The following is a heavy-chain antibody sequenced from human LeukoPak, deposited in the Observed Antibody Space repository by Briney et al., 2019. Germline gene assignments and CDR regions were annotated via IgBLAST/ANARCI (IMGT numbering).Heavy chain of an antibody. V-gene: IGHV3-33*06. CDR3: AKGGEPSYYYYYMDV. D-gene: IGHD1-14*01. CDR2: IWYDGSNK. J-gene: IGHJ6*03. CDR1: GFTFSSYG. Sequence: PGRSLRLSCAASGFTFSSYGMHWVRQAPGKGLEGVAVIWYDGSNKYYADSVKGRFTISRDNSKNTLYLQMNSLRAEDTAVYYCAKGGEPSYYYYYMDVWGKGTTVTVSS.